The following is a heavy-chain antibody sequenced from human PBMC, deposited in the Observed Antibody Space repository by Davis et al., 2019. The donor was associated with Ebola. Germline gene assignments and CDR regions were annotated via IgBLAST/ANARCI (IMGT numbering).Heavy chain of an antibody. J-gene: IGHJ4*02. V-gene: IGHV1-3*01. CDR3: ARAGHDYIWGSYRLD. Sequence: ASVKVSCKASGYTFTSYAMHWVRQAPGQRLEWMGWINAGNGNTKYSQKFQGRVTITRDTSASTAYMELSSLRSEDTAVYYCARAGHDYIWGSYRLDWGQGTLVTVSS. CDR1: GYTFTSYA. CDR2: INAGNGNT. D-gene: IGHD3-16*02.